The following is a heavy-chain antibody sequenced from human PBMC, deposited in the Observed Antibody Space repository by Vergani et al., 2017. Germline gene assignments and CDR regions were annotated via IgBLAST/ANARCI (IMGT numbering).Heavy chain of an antibody. V-gene: IGHV1-69*18. CDR3: ARVRWISSHNLYGGYAPLYYYGMDV. CDR1: GGTFSSYA. Sequence: QVQLVQSGAEVKKPGSSVKVSCKASGGTFSSYAISWVRQAPGQGLEWMGRIIPIFGTANYAQKFQGRVTITADESTSTAYMELSSLRSEDTAVYYCARVRWISSHNLYGGYAPLYYYGMDVWGQGTTVTVSS. CDR2: IIPIFGTA. D-gene: IGHD5-12*01. J-gene: IGHJ6*02.